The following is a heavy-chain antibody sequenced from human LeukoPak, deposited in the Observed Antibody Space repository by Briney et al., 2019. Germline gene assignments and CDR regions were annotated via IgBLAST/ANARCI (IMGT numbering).Heavy chain of an antibody. CDR1: GFTFSSYW. V-gene: IGHV3-74*01. D-gene: IGHD1-26*01. Sequence: PGGSLRLSCAASGFTFSSYWMHWVRQAPGKGLVWVSRINTDGSSTSYADSVKGRFTISRDNAKNTLYLQMNSLRAEDTAVYYCAITNSGSYLPFDYWGQGTLVTVSS. J-gene: IGHJ4*02. CDR3: AITNSGSYLPFDY. CDR2: INTDGSST.